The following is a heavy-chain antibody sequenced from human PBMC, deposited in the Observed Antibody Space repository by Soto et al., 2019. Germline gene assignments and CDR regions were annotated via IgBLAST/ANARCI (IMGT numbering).Heavy chain of an antibody. CDR2: IYTSGST. CDR3: ARDIIVPAAYYYYGMDV. CDR1: GGSISSYY. Sequence: QVQLQESGPGLVKPSETLSLTCTVSGGSISSYYWSWIRQPAGKGLEWIGRIYTSGSTNYNPSLKSRVTMSVDTSKNQFSLKLSSVTAADTAVYYCARDIIVPAAYYYYGMDVWAKGPRSPSP. J-gene: IGHJ6*02. D-gene: IGHD2-2*01. V-gene: IGHV4-4*07.